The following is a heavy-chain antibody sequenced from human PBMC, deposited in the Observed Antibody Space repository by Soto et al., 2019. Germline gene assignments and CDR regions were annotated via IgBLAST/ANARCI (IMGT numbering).Heavy chain of an antibody. CDR2: IYYSGST. CDR3: AYGMDV. J-gene: IGHJ6*02. Sequence: QVQLQESGPGLVKPSETLSLTCTVSGGSISSYSWSWIRQPPGKGLEWIGYIYYSGSTNYNPSLKRRVTISVDTSKNQFSLKLSSVTAADTAVYYCAYGMDVWGQGTTVTVSS. CDR1: GGSISSYS. V-gene: IGHV4-59*01.